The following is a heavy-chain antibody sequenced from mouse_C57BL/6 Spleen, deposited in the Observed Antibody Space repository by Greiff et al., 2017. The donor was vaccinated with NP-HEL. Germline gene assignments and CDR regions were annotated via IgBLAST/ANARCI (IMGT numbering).Heavy chain of an antibody. CDR3: ARQTSFITTVVATGYYAMDY. D-gene: IGHD1-1*01. CDR1: GFTFSSYG. CDR2: ISSGGSYT. J-gene: IGHJ4*01. Sequence: EVHLVESGGDLVKPGGSLKLSCAASGFTFSSYGMSWVRQTPDKRLEWVATISSGGSYTYYPDSVKGRFTISRDNAKNTLYLQMSSLKSEDTAMYYCARQTSFITTVVATGYYAMDYWGQGTSVTVSS. V-gene: IGHV5-6*01.